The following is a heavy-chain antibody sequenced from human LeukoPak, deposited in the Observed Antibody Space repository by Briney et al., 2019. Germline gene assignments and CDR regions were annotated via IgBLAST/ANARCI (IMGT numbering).Heavy chain of an antibody. D-gene: IGHD3-22*01. CDR2: INHSGST. J-gene: IGHJ4*02. Sequence: SETLSLTCAVYGGSFSGYYWSWIRQPPGKGLEWIGEINHSGSTNYNPSLKSRVTISVDTSKNQFSLKLSSVTAADTAVYYCARDSGSSGYYSYYFDYWGQGTLVTVSS. CDR1: GGSFSGYY. CDR3: ARDSGSSGYYSYYFDY. V-gene: IGHV4-34*01.